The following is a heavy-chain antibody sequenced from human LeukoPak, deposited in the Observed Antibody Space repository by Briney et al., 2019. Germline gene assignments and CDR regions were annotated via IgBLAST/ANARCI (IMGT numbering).Heavy chain of an antibody. CDR1: GFTVSSNY. Sequence: GGSLRLSCAASGFTVSSNYMSWVRQAPGKGLEWVSVIYSGGSTYYADSVKGRFTISRDNAKKSLYLRLNSLRAEDTAVYYCAREPHEWFATVTTGYYFDYWGQGTLVTVSS. D-gene: IGHD4-17*01. J-gene: IGHJ4*02. CDR2: IYSGGST. V-gene: IGHV3-53*01. CDR3: AREPHEWFATVTTGYYFDY.